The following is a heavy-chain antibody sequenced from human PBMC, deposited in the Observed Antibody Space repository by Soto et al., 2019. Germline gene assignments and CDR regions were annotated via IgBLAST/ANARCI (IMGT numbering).Heavy chain of an antibody. CDR2: INQNGRDK. CDR1: GFTLNNYW. D-gene: IGHD6-13*01. Sequence: GGSLRLSCAASGFTLNNYWMSWVRQAPGKGLEWVANINQNGRDKYYVDSVKGRFTISRDNTKELLYLQMNSLRAEDTAVYYCAREPTTAVFNYGMDVWGQGTTVTVSS. CDR3: AREPTTAVFNYGMDV. V-gene: IGHV3-7*01. J-gene: IGHJ6*02.